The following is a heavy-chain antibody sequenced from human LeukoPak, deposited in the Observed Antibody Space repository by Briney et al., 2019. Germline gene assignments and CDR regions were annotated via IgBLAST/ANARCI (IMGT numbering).Heavy chain of an antibody. CDR2: ISWNSGSI. D-gene: IGHD3-22*01. CDR1: GFTFDDYA. J-gene: IGHJ4*02. Sequence: PGGSLRLSCAASGFTFDDYAMHWVRQAPGKGLEWVSGISWNSGSIGYADSVKGRFTISRDNAKNSLYLQMNSLRAEDTALYYCAKDIGSYYYDSSGYYHRGFDYWGQGTLVTVSS. V-gene: IGHV3-9*01. CDR3: AKDIGSYYYDSSGYYHRGFDY.